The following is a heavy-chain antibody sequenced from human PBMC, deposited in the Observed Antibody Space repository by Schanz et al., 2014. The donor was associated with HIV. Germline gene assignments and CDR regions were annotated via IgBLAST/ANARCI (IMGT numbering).Heavy chain of an antibody. J-gene: IGHJ6*02. CDR2: FSGSGGST. Sequence: EVQLLESGGGLVQPGGSLRLSCAASGFTFSSYAMSWVRQAPGKGLEWVSGFSGSGGSTYYADSVKGRFTISRDDSKNTLYLQMNRLRAEDTAVYYCANTEFPYSSSSDYYYGMDVWGQGTTVTVSS. CDR3: ANTEFPYSSSSDYYYGMDV. CDR1: GFTFSSYA. D-gene: IGHD6-6*01. V-gene: IGHV3-23*01.